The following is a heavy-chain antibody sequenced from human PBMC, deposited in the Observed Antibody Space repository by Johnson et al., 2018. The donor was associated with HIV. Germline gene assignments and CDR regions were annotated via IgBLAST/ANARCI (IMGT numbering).Heavy chain of an antibody. CDR1: GFTFSSYD. J-gene: IGHJ3*02. V-gene: IGHV3-13*01. Sequence: VQLVESGGALVQPGGSLRLSCAASGFTFSSYDMHWVRQATGKGLEWVSAIGTAGDTYYPGSVKGRFPISRDNAKNTLYLQMDSLGAEDTAVYYCARVQLLAEDVFNIWVQGTMVTVSS. D-gene: IGHD3-10*01. CDR3: ARVQLLAEDVFNI. CDR2: IGTAGDT.